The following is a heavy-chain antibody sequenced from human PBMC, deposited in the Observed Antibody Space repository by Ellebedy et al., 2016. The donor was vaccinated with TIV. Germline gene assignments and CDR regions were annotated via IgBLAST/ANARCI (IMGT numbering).Heavy chain of an antibody. CDR2: ISSDWKST. J-gene: IGHJ4*02. CDR1: GFTFSNSL. D-gene: IGHD6-19*01. V-gene: IGHV3-64*01. CDR3: ARDTSGWYAFDY. Sequence: PGGSLRLSCAASGFTFSNSLMHWVRQAPGKGLEYVSAISSDWKSTFYASSVKGRFTISRENAKNTLTLQMGSLRAEDMAVYYCARDTSGWYAFDYWGQGILVTVAS.